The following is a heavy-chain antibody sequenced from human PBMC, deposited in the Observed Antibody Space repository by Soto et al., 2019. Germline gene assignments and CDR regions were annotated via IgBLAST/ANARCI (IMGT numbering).Heavy chain of an antibody. CDR3: ASSYGSGYRAFDY. J-gene: IGHJ4*02. CDR1: GDTFTFYS. Sequence: QVQLVQSGAEVKRPGSSVKVSCKASGDTFTFYSINWVRQAPGLGLEWMGRINPILSMSNYAQRFQGRVTTTEDKSTSTAYMELSSLRSEDTAIYYCASSYGSGYRAFDYWGQGALVTVSS. CDR2: INPILSMS. D-gene: IGHD3-10*01. V-gene: IGHV1-69*02.